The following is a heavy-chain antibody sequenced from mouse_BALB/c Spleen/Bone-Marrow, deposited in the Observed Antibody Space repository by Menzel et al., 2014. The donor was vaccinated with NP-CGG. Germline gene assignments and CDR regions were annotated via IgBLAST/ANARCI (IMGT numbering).Heavy chain of an antibody. CDR1: GYAFTNYL. CDR2: INPGSGGT. Sequence: VQLVESGAELVRPGTSVKVSCKASGYAFTNYLIEWVKQRPGQGLEWIGVINPGSGGTNYNEKFKGKATLNADKSSSTAYMQLSSLTSDDSAVYFCARIYYGNYYWGQGTTLTVSS. D-gene: IGHD2-1*01. J-gene: IGHJ2*01. CDR3: ARIYYGNYY. V-gene: IGHV1-54*01.